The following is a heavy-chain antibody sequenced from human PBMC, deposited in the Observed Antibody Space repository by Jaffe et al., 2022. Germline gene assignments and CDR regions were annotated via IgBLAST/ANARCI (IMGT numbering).Heavy chain of an antibody. CDR2: IYPGDSDT. CDR3: ARSEGYYYASGSYYFDL. Sequence: EVQLVQSGAEVKKPGESLKISCKGSGYTFTSYWIGWVRQMPGKGLEWMAIIYPGDSDTRYSPSFQGQVTISADKSISTAYLQWSSLKASDSAMYYCARSEGYYYASGSYYFDLWGRGTLVTVSS. J-gene: IGHJ2*01. V-gene: IGHV5-51*03. CDR1: GYTFTSYW. D-gene: IGHD3-10*01.